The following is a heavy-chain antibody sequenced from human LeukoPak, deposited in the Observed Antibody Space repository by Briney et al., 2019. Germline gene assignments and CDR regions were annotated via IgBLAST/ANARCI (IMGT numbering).Heavy chain of an antibody. CDR1: EFTFCRYT. CDR3: NNREF. Sequence: GGSLTLSCAASEFTFCRYTMNWVRHAPGQGLEWVGRIASKTDGGRTAYAAPVNGRFPLSRDDSKNTLYLQMNSLKTEDTAVYYCNNREFWGEGTLVTVSS. V-gene: IGHV3-15*04. D-gene: IGHD3-10*01. CDR2: IASKTDGGRT. J-gene: IGHJ4*02.